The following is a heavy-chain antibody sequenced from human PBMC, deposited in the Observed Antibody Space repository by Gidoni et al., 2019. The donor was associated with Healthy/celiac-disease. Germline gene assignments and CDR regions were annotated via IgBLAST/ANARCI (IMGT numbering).Heavy chain of an antibody. CDR1: GLPFSSHG. CDR3: ARDDYDSSGYYRNNWFDP. Sequence: QVQLVESGGGVVQPGRSLRLSCAASGLPFSSHGMHWVRQAPGKGLEWVAVIWYDGSNKYYADSVKGRFTISRDNSKNTLYLQMNSLRAEDTAVYYCARDDYDSSGYYRNNWFDPWGQGTLVTVSS. CDR2: IWYDGSNK. D-gene: IGHD3-22*01. V-gene: IGHV3-33*01. J-gene: IGHJ5*02.